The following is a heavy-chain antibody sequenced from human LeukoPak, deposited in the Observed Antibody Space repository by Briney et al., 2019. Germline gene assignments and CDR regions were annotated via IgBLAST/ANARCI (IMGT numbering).Heavy chain of an antibody. Sequence: SETLSLSCAVYGGSFSGYYWSWIRQPPGKGLEWIGEINHSGSTNYNPSLKSRVTISVDTSKNQFSLKLSSVTAADTAVYYCARGIRSSSVGLDYWGQGTLVTVSS. CDR2: INHSGST. CDR1: GGSFSGYY. D-gene: IGHD6-6*01. J-gene: IGHJ4*02. CDR3: ARGIRSSSVGLDY. V-gene: IGHV4-34*01.